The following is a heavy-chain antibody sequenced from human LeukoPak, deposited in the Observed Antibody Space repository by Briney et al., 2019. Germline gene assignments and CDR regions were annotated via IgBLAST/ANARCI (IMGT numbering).Heavy chain of an antibody. D-gene: IGHD6-13*01. V-gene: IGHV4-4*02. J-gene: IGHJ4*02. CDR1: GGSISSSNW. CDR2: IYHSGST. CDR3: ASTIAAAATAPFDY. Sequence: PSETLSLTCAVSGGSISSSNWWSWVRQPPGKGLEWIGEIYHSGSTNYNPSLKSRVTISVDKSKNQFSLKLSSVTAADTAVYYCASTIAAAATAPFDYWGQGTLVTVSS.